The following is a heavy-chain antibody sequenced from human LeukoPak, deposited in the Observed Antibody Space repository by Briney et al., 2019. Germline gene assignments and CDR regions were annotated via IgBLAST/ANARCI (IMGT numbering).Heavy chain of an antibody. CDR1: GYTFTRYG. CDR2: ISVYNSNT. D-gene: IGHD3-22*01. V-gene: IGHV1-18*01. CDR3: ARDYSRGDPDY. J-gene: IGHJ4*02. Sequence: ASVKVSCKPSGYTFTRYGITWVRQAPGQGLEWMGWISVYNSNTKYAQKLQGRVTMTTETSASTAYMELRSLRSDDTAVYYCARDYSRGDPDYWGQGTLVTVSS.